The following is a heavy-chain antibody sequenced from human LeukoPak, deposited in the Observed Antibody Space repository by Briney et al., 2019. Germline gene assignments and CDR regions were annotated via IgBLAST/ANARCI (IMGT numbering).Heavy chain of an antibody. CDR3: AKDSSLWFGELPFDY. V-gene: IGHV3-23*01. Sequence: GGSLRLSCAASGFTFSSYAMSWVRQAPGKGLEWVSVISGSGGNTYYADSVKGRFTISRDNSKNTLYLQMNSLRAEDTAVYYCAKDSSLWFGELPFDYWGQGTLVTVSS. D-gene: IGHD3-10*01. CDR2: ISGSGGNT. CDR1: GFTFSSYA. J-gene: IGHJ4*02.